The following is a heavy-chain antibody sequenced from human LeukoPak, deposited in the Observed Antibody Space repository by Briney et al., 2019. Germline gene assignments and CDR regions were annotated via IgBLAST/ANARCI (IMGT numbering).Heavy chain of an antibody. J-gene: IGHJ6*02. Sequence: PGGSLRLSCAASGFTFSSYAMHWVRQAPGKGLEWVAVISYDGSNKYYADSVKGRFTISRDNSKNTLYLQMNSLRAEDTAVYYCARGGRLLVPAARPYYYYGMDVWGQGTTVTVSS. CDR3: ARGGRLLVPAARPYYYYGMDV. D-gene: IGHD2-2*02. CDR2: ISYDGSNK. CDR1: GFTFSSYA. V-gene: IGHV3-30-3*01.